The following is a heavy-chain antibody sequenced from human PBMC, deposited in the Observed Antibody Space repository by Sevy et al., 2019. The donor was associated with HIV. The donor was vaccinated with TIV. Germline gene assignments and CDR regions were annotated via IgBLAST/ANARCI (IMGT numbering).Heavy chain of an antibody. CDR3: AKDRIDSSVYSSNWFDF. J-gene: IGHJ5*01. CDR1: GFTFTSYA. CDR2: ISGSGQGS. Sequence: GGSLRLSCAASGFTFTSYAMYWVRQAPGKGLEWVAAISGSGQGSFNAGSGKGRFTVTRDRSKNTLFLQMDSLRVEDTALYYCAKDRIDSSVYSSNWFDFWGQGTPVTVSS. D-gene: IGHD3-22*01. V-gene: IGHV3-23*01.